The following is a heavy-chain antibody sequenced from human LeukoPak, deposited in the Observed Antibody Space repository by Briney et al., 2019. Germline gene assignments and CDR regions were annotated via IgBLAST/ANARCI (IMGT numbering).Heavy chain of an antibody. D-gene: IGHD5-12*01. CDR2: MNPNSGNT. CDR3: ASGSGYDQELFDY. Sequence: ASVKVSCKASGYTFTSYDINRVRQATGQGLEWMGWMNPNSGNTGYAQKFQGRVTMTRNTSISTAYMELSSLRSEDTAVYYCASGSGYDQELFDYWGQGTLVTVSS. J-gene: IGHJ4*02. V-gene: IGHV1-8*01. CDR1: GYTFTSYD.